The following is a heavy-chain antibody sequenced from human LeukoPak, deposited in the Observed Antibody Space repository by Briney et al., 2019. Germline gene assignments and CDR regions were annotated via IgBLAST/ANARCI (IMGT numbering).Heavy chain of an antibody. CDR3: ARSGSSVWWSYYYYGMDV. Sequence: SETLSLTYTVSCLSISIYYWSWLRQPAGKGLECIGRIYTSGSTNYNPSLKSRVTMSVDTSKNQFSLKLSSVAAADTAVYYCARSGSSVWWSYYYYGMDVWGQGTTVTVSS. J-gene: IGHJ6*02. D-gene: IGHD2-8*01. V-gene: IGHV4-4*07. CDR2: IYTSGST. CDR1: CLSISIYY.